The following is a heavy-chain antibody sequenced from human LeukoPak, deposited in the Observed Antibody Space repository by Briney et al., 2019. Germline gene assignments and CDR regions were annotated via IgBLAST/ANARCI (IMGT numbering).Heavy chain of an antibody. CDR1: GGTFSSYA. V-gene: IGHV1-69*04. CDR2: IIPIFGIA. J-gene: IGHJ5*02. Sequence: SVKVSCKASGGTFSSYAISWVRQAPGQGLEWMGRIIPIFGIANYAQKFQGRVTITADKSTSTAYMELSSLRSEDTAVYYCARDPEFGQAPIPFAPWGQGPLVTVSS. D-gene: IGHD3-16*01. CDR3: ARDPEFGQAPIPFAP.